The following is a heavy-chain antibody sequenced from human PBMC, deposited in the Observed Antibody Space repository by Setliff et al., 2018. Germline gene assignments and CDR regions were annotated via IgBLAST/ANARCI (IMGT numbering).Heavy chain of an antibody. D-gene: IGHD1-1*01. CDR1: GASMNSGVYY. CDR3: ARTGTYRYFDY. Sequence: TLSLTCKVSGASMNSGVYYWAWIRQPPGKGLEWIGRIYSGGTTYYNSSLKSRVTISVDTSKSQFSLRLNSVTAADTAVYYCARTGTYRYFDYWGRGTLVTVSS. CDR2: IYSGGTT. J-gene: IGHJ4*02. V-gene: IGHV4-39*01.